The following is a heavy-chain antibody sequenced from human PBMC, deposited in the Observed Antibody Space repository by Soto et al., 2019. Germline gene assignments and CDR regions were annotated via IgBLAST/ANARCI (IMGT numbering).Heavy chain of an antibody. CDR2: IYSRGST. CDR1: GFTVSDNY. CDR3: ARSTLVRGIIGGRLDS. V-gene: IGHV3-66*01. J-gene: IGHJ4*02. Sequence: HPGGSLRLSCAASGFTVSDNYMSWVRQAPGKGLEWISVIYSRGSTYYADSVKGRFTISRDTSKNTVYFQMNSLRAEDTAVYYCARSTLVRGIIGGRLDSWGRGILVTVS. D-gene: IGHD3-10*01.